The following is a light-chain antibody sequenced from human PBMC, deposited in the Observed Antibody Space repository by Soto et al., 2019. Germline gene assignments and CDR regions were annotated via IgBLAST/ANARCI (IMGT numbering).Light chain of an antibody. J-gene: IGKJ3*01. V-gene: IGKV1-9*01. Sequence: PLTQSPSSLSASVGDRVTISCRASQGIANILAWYQQKPGKAPKLLIYGASTLQSGVPSRFSGSGSGTDFTLTISSLQPEDFATYYCQQLNSFPIPFGPGTKVDIK. CDR1: QGIANI. CDR3: QQLNSFPIP. CDR2: GAS.